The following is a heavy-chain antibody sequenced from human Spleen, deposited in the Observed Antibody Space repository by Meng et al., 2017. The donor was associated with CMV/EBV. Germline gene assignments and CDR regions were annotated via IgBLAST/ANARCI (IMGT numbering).Heavy chain of an antibody. CDR3: TRWATVTPRGFDT. CDR2: IYYSGST. CDR1: GGSISSGGYY. D-gene: IGHD4-11*01. V-gene: IGHV4-31*02. J-gene: IGHJ5*02. Sequence: SGGSISSGGYYWTWIRQLPGTGLEWIGSIYYSGSTDYNPSLKSRLTMSIDTSKSQFALMLRSVTAADTAMYYCTRWATVTPRGFDTWGQGTLVTVCS.